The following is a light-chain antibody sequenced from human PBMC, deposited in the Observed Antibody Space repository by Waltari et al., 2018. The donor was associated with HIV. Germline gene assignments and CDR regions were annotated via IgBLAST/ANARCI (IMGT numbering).Light chain of an antibody. CDR2: AAS. J-gene: IGKJ4*02. V-gene: IGKV1-39*01. CDR1: QNIRRY. Sequence: DIQMTQSPSTLSASVVDRVTITCRASQNIRRYLNWYQQKPGKAPELLIYAASNLQSGVPSRFSGSGSGTDFTVSISSLRPEDFATYYCQQSFSTPLPFGGGTKVEIK. CDR3: QQSFSTPLP.